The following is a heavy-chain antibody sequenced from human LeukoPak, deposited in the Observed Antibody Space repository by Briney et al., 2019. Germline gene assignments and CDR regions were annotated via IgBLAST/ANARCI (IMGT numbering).Heavy chain of an antibody. J-gene: IGHJ4*02. CDR1: GGTFSSYD. CDR3: AGGRTDVVVVPATLRNYYFDY. D-gene: IGHD2-2*01. Sequence: SVKVSCKASGGTFSSYDISWVRQAPGQGLEWMGGIMPMFGKTNYAQKFQGRVTTTADKATSTAYMELSSLRSEDTAVYYCAGGRTDVVVVPATLRNYYFDYWGQGTLVTVSS. CDR2: IMPMFGKT. V-gene: IGHV1-69*06.